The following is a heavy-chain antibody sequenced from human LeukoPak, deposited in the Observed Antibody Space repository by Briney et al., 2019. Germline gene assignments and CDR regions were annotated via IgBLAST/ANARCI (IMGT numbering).Heavy chain of an antibody. J-gene: IGHJ4*02. CDR2: INPNSGGT. CDR3: ARVFPLLQKIDY. Sequence: ASVKVSCRASGYTFTGSYMHWVRQAPGQGLEWMGWINPNSGGTNYAQKFQGRVTMTRDTSISTAYMELSRLRSDDTAVYYCARVFPLLQKIDYWGQGTLVTVSS. CDR1: GYTFTGSY. V-gene: IGHV1-2*02.